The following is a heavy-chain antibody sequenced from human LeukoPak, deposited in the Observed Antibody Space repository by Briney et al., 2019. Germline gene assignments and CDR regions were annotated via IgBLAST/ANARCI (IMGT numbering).Heavy chain of an antibody. CDR3: ARQGSYSRADAFDI. D-gene: IGHD1-26*01. V-gene: IGHV1-8*01. CDR1: GYTSTSYD. Sequence: GASVKVSCKASGYTSTSYDINWVRQATGQGLEWMGWMNPNSGNTGYAQKFQGRVTMTRNTSISTAYMELSSLRSEDTAVYYCARQGSYSRADAFDIWGQGTMVTVSS. CDR2: MNPNSGNT. J-gene: IGHJ3*02.